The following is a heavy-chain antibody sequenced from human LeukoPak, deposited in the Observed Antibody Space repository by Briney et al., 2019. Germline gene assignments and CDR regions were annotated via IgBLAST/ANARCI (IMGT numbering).Heavy chain of an antibody. D-gene: IGHD2-21*02. Sequence: GGSLRLSCAASGFTFSTYGMHWVRQAPGKGLEWVAVIWYDGSNKYYADSVKGRFTISRDNSKNTLYLQMNSLRAEDTAAYYCARADCGSDCYSRPDYWGQGTLVTVSS. CDR3: ARADCGSDCYSRPDY. V-gene: IGHV3-33*01. CDR1: GFTFSTYG. J-gene: IGHJ4*02. CDR2: IWYDGSNK.